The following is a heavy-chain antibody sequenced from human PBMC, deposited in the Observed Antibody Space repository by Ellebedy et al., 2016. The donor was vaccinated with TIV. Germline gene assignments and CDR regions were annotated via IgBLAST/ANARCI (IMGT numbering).Heavy chain of an antibody. CDR2: INHDGSST. D-gene: IGHD6-6*01. V-gene: IGHV3-74*01. Sequence: GESLKISCGGSGFMFSDYWMLWVRQTPGKGLVCVSRINHDGSSTIYADSVKGRFTISRDNAKSTLYLQMSSLGVEDSAVYYRARGAEHTTSSGGFRWFDPWGHGNLVTVS. J-gene: IGHJ5*02. CDR1: GFMFSDYW. CDR3: ARGAEHTTSSGGFRWFDP.